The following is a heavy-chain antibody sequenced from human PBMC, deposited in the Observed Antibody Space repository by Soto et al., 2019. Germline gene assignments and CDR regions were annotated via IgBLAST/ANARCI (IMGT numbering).Heavy chain of an antibody. V-gene: IGHV3-7*03. Sequence: EVQLVESGGGLVQPGGSLRLSCAASGFAFSSYWMSWVRQAPGKGLEWVANIKQDGSEKYYVDSVKGRFTISRDNAKNSLYLQMNSLRAEDTAVYYCARMRSSGCFDYWGQGTLVTVSS. D-gene: IGHD6-19*01. J-gene: IGHJ4*02. CDR1: GFAFSSYW. CDR3: ARMRSSGCFDY. CDR2: IKQDGSEK.